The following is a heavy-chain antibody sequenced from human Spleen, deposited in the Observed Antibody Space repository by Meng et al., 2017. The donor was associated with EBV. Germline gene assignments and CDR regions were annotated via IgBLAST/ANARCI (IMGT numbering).Heavy chain of an antibody. CDR2: IVPFSGTT. CDR3: AREGGHGGNSGVFDY. J-gene: IGHJ4*02. Sequence: QGRLVESGAEGWKPGSSVKVSCKASGGTFSSSAFSGVRQAPGQGLEWMGGIVPFSGTTNYAQKFKGRVTITADKSTNRVYVDMSSLGYDDTAVYYCAREGGHGGNSGVFDYWGQGTLVTVSS. D-gene: IGHD4-23*01. V-gene: IGHV1-69*06. CDR1: GGTFSSSA.